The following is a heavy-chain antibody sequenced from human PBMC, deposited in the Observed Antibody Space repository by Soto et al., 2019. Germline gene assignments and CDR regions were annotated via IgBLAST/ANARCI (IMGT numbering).Heavy chain of an antibody. Sequence: GASVKVSCKASGYTFASYYMHWVRQAPGQGLEWMGIINPSGGSTSYAQKFQGRVTMTRDTSTSTVYMELSSLRSEDTAVYYCARDRNGFPFDYWGQGTLVTVSS. V-gene: IGHV1-46*01. CDR1: GYTFASYY. CDR3: ARDRNGFPFDY. CDR2: INPSGGST. D-gene: IGHD2-8*01. J-gene: IGHJ4*02.